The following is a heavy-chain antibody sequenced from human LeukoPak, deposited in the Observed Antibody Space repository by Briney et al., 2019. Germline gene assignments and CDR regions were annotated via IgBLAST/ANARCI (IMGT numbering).Heavy chain of an antibody. Sequence: GRSLRLSCAASGFTFSSYAMHWVRQAPGKGLEWVANIKEDGSDKYYVDSVKGRFSISRDNAKNSLYLQMSSLRAEDTAVYYCAKDPGDKAVDRWFDPWGQGTLVTVSS. CDR3: AKDPGDKAVDRWFDP. V-gene: IGHV3-7*03. CDR1: GFTFSSYA. CDR2: IKEDGSDK. J-gene: IGHJ5*02. D-gene: IGHD7-27*01.